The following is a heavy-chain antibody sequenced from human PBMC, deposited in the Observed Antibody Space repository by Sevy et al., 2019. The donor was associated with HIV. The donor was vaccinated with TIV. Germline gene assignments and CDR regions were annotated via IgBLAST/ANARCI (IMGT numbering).Heavy chain of an antibody. CDR3: AKASIAARPTAASYYYYGMDV. J-gene: IGHJ6*02. V-gene: IGHV3-9*01. Sequence: GGSLRLSCAASGFTFDDYAMHWLRQAPGKGLEWVSCISWNSGSIGYADSVKGRFTISRDNAKNSLYLQMNSLRAEDTALYYCAKASIAARPTAASYYYYGMDVWGQGTTVTVSS. CDR1: GFTFDDYA. D-gene: IGHD6-6*01. CDR2: ISWNSGSI.